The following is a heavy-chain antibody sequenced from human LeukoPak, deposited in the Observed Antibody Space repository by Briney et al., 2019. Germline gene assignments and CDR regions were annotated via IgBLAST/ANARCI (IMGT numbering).Heavy chain of an antibody. V-gene: IGHV3-23*01. J-gene: IGHJ5*02. CDR2: MSTSGGST. D-gene: IGHD3-3*01. CDR3: ARAVDFWSGYPQPNWFDP. Sequence: GGSLRLSCAASGFTFSSYAMSWVRQAPGKGLEWVSAMSTSGGSTYYADSVKGRFTISRDNSKNTLFLQMNSLRAEDTAVYYCARAVDFWSGYPQPNWFDPWGQGTLVTVSS. CDR1: GFTFSSYA.